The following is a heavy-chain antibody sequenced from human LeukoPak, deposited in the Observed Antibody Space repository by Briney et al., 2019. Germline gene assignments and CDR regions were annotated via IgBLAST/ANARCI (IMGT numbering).Heavy chain of an antibody. Sequence: SETLSLTCTVSGGSISSSSYYWAWIRQSPGKGLEWIGSIYYSGSTYYNPSLKSLIIISVNTSKNQFSLKLSSVTAADTAVYYCARRASSWYFDYWGQGTLVTVSS. CDR3: ARRASSWYFDY. CDR1: GGSISSSSYY. CDR2: IYYSGST. D-gene: IGHD6-13*01. V-gene: IGHV4-39*01. J-gene: IGHJ4*02.